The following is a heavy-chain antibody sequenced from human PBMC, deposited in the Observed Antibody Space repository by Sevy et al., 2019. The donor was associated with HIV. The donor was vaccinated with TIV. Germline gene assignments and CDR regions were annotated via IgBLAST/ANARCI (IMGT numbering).Heavy chain of an antibody. V-gene: IGHV3-7*01. CDR1: GFTFTDYF. CDR3: ARELWPGDY. Sequence: GGSLRLSCAASGFTFTDYFMGWVRQAPGKGLEWVANIDQDGSQKNYVDSVKGRFTISRDNAKNSVYLQMNRLGVDETAVYYGARELWPGDYWGQGTLVTVSS. J-gene: IGHJ4*02. CDR2: IDQDGSQK. D-gene: IGHD2-21*01.